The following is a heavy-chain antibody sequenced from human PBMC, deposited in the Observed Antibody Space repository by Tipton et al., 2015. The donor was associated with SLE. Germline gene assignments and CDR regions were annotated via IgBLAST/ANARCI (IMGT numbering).Heavy chain of an antibody. Sequence: SLRLSCAASGFTFSDYYMSWIRQAPGKGLEWVSYISSSSSYTNYADSVKGRFTISRDNAKNSLYLQMNSLRAEDTAVYYCARDVVVPAARDYYGMDVWGQGTTVTVSS. CDR2: ISSSSSYT. J-gene: IGHJ6*02. V-gene: IGHV3-11*06. CDR1: GFTFSDYY. CDR3: ARDVVVPAARDYYGMDV. D-gene: IGHD2-2*01.